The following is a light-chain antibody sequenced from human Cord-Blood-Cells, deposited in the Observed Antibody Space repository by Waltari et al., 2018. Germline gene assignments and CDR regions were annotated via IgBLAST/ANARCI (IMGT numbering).Light chain of an antibody. V-gene: IGKV1-33*01. J-gene: IGKJ2*01. CDR3: QQYDNLPYT. CDR2: DAS. CDR1: QDISNY. Sequence: DIQMTQSPSSLSASVGDRVTITCQARQDISNYLNWYQQKPGKAPKLLSYDASNLETGVPSRFSGSGSWTDFTFTISSLQPEDIATYYCQQYDNLPYTFGQGTKLEIK.